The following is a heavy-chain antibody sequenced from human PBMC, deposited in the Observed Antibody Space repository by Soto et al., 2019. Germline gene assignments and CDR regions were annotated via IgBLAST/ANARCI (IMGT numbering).Heavy chain of an antibody. CDR1: GGSISSGDYY. V-gene: IGHV4-30-4*01. CDR3: ARDDSIGFFDY. CDR2: IYYRGST. Sequence: QVPLQESGPGLVKPSQTLSLTCTVSGGSISSGDYYWSWIRQPPGKGLEWIGYIYYRGSTYYNPSLKSRVTLSVDTSKNQFSLKLSSVTAADTAVYYCARDDSIGFFDYWGQGTLVTVSS. J-gene: IGHJ4*02. D-gene: IGHD3-22*01.